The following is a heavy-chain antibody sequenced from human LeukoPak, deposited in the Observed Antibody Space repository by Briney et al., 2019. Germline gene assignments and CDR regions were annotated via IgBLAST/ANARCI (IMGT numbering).Heavy chain of an antibody. Sequence: GGSLRLSCAASGFTFSSYSMNWVRQAPGKGLEWVSSISSSSSTIYYADSVKGRFTISRDNAKNSLYLQMNSLRAEDTAVYYCASFFSGYGSYYYYGMDVWGQGTTVTVPS. CDR1: GFTFSSYS. CDR2: ISSSSSTI. CDR3: ASFFSGYGSYYYYGMDV. J-gene: IGHJ6*02. V-gene: IGHV3-48*04. D-gene: IGHD5-12*01.